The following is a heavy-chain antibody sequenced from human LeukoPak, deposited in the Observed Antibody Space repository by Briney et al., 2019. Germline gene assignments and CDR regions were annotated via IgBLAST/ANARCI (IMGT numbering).Heavy chain of an antibody. Sequence: ASVKVSCKASGYTFTGYYMHWVRQAPGQGLEWMGWINPNSGGTNYAQKFQGWVTMTRDTSISTAYMELSRLRSDDTAVYYCARGGPPRSVAVAGNNWFDPWGQGTLVTVSS. CDR2: INPNSGGT. CDR1: GYTFTGYY. V-gene: IGHV1-2*04. J-gene: IGHJ5*02. CDR3: ARGGPPRSVAVAGNNWFDP. D-gene: IGHD6-19*01.